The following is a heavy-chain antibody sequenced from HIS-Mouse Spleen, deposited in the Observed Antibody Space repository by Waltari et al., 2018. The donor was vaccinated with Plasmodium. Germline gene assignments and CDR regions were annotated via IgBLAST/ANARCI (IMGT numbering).Heavy chain of an antibody. J-gene: IGHJ4*02. Sequence: QLQLQESGPGLVTPSETLSLTCPVSGGSIRSSSYYWGWSRQPPGKGLEWIGSIYYSGSTYYNPSLKSRVTISVDTSKNQFSLKLSSVTAADTAVYYCARRGGSYYYFDYWGQGTLVTVSS. CDR1: GGSIRSSSYY. D-gene: IGHD1-26*01. CDR3: ARRGGSYYYFDY. CDR2: IYYSGST. V-gene: IGHV4-39*01.